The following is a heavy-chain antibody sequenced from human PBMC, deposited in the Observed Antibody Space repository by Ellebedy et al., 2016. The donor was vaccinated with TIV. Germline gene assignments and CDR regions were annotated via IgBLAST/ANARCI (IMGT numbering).Heavy chain of an antibody. CDR1: GFTFSSYS. CDR2: ISSSSSYI. D-gene: IGHD3-9*01. J-gene: IGHJ5*02. Sequence: GESLKISCAASGFTFSSYSMNCVRQAPGKGLEWVSSISSSSSYIYYADSVKGRFTISRDNAKNSLYLQMNSLRAEDTAVYYCARDTYYDILTGYYKYNWFDPWGQGTLVTVSS. CDR3: ARDTYYDILTGYYKYNWFDP. V-gene: IGHV3-21*01.